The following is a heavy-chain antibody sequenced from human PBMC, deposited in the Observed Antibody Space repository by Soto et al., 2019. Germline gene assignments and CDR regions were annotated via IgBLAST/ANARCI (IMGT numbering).Heavy chain of an antibody. CDR1: GGSISSYY. Sequence: PSETLSLTCTVSGGSISSYYWSWIRQPPGKGLEWIGYIYYSGSTNYNPSLKSRVTISVDTSKNQFSLKLSSVTAADTAVYYCARHDGGDHLDYCGQGTLVTVSS. V-gene: IGHV4-59*08. CDR3: ARHDGGDHLDY. D-gene: IGHD4-17*01. J-gene: IGHJ4*02. CDR2: IYYSGST.